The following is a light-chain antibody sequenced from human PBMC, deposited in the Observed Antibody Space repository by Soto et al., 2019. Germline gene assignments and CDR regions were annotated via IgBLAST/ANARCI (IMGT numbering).Light chain of an antibody. Sequence: DIQMTQSPSTLSASVGDRVTITCRASQSISSWLAWYQQKPGKAPKLLIYDASSLESGVPSRFSGSGSGTEFTLTISSLQPDDFATDYCQQYNSYSLPYTFGQGTKLEI. J-gene: IGKJ2*01. CDR3: QQYNSYSLPYT. V-gene: IGKV1-5*01. CDR2: DAS. CDR1: QSISSW.